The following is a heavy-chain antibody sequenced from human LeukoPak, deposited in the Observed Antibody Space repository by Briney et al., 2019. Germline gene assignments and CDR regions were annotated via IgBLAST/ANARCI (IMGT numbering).Heavy chain of an antibody. Sequence: SETLSLTSTVSGGSISSYYWSWIRQPPGKGLEWIGYIYYSGSTNYNPSLKSRVTISVDTSKNQFSLKLSSVTAADTAVYYCARDRFMAAAGILYYYYGMDVWGQGTTVTVSS. CDR3: ARDRFMAAAGILYYYYGMDV. J-gene: IGHJ6*02. V-gene: IGHV4-59*01. CDR2: IYYSGST. D-gene: IGHD6-13*01. CDR1: GGSISSYY.